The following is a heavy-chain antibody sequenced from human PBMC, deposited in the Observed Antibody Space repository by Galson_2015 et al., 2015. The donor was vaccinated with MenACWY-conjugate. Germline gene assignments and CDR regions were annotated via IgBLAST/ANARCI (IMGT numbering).Heavy chain of an antibody. CDR3: ARTLAVTGSTINWFDP. J-gene: IGHJ5*02. Sequence: SVKVSCKASGYTFTRYAMNWVRQAPGQGLEWMEWINTKTGNPTYAQGFTGRFVFSLDTSVSAAYLQISSLQAEDTAVYYCARTLAVTGSTINWFDPWGQGTLVTVSS. CDR1: GYTFTRYA. D-gene: IGHD6-19*01. V-gene: IGHV7-4-1*02. CDR2: INTKTGNP.